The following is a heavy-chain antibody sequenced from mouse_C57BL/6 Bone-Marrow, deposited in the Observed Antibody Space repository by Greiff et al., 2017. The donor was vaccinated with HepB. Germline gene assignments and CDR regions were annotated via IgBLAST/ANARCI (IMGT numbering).Heavy chain of an antibody. V-gene: IGHV14-2*01. D-gene: IGHD1-1*01. CDR2: IDPEDGET. J-gene: IGHJ1*03. CDR3: ARRLEITTVVPTEYFDV. Sequence: EVKLVESGAELVKPGASVKLSCTASGFNIKDYYMHWVKQRTEQGLEWIGRIDPEDGETKYAPKFQGKATITADTSSNTAYLQLSSLTSEDTAVYYCARRLEITTVVPTEYFDVWGTGTTVTVSS. CDR1: GFNIKDYY.